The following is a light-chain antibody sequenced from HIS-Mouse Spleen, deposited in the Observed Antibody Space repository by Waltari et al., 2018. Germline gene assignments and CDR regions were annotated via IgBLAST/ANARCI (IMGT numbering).Light chain of an antibody. CDR2: RNN. J-gene: IGLJ3*02. Sequence: QSVLTQPPSASGTPAQTVTIPCSRRSSNSGSNSLYWYHQLPGTAPKLLISRNNQRPSGVPDRFSGSKSGTSASLAISGLRSEDEADYYCAAWDDSLSGPVFGGGTKLTVL. CDR3: AAWDDSLSGPV. V-gene: IGLV1-47*01. CDR1: SSNSGSNS.